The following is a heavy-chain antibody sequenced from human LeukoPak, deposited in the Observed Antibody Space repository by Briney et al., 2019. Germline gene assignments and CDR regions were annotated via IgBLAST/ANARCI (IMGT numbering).Heavy chain of an antibody. J-gene: IGHJ4*02. Sequence: GGSLRLSCAASGFTFSSYAMSWVRQAPGKGLEWVSAISGSGGSTYYADSVKGRFTISRDNSKNTLYLQMNSLRAEDTAVYYCAKDPVMTTVTTSDYWGQGTLVTVSS. CDR3: AKDPVMTTVTTSDY. CDR1: GFTFSSYA. CDR2: ISGSGGST. D-gene: IGHD4-17*01. V-gene: IGHV3-23*01.